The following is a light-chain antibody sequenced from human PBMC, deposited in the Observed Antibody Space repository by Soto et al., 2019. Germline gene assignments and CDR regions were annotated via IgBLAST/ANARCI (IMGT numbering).Light chain of an antibody. CDR1: RSNIGAGYD. Sequence: QSVLTQPPSVSGAPGPRVTFSCTGTRSNIGAGYDIHWFQKLPGTAPKLLIYGNTNRPSGVPDRFSGSKSGTSASLAISGLQAEDEADYYCQSYDSSLSGVVFGGGTQLTVL. CDR2: GNT. CDR3: QSYDSSLSGVV. V-gene: IGLV1-40*01. J-gene: IGLJ2*01.